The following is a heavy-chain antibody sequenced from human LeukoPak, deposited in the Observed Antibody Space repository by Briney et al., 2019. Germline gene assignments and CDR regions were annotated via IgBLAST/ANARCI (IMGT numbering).Heavy chain of an antibody. CDR3: AREFTMVRGVLHYYYYGMDV. Sequence: GGSLRLSCAASGFTVSSNYMSWVRQAPGKGXXXXXXXXSXGSTYYADSVKGRFTISRDNSKNTLYLQMNSLRAEDTAVYYCAREFTMVRGVLHYYYYGMDVWGQGTTVTVSS. CDR2: XXSXGST. CDR1: GFTVSSNY. V-gene: IGHV3-66*03. D-gene: IGHD3-10*01. J-gene: IGHJ6*02.